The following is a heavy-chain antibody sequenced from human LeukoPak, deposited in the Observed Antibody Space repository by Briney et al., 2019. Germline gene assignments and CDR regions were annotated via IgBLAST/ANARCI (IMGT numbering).Heavy chain of an antibody. CDR2: IYSGGNT. CDR3: TRFPWAHCSEC. D-gene: IGHD2-15*01. Sequence: SGGSLRLSCAASGFTVSNNYMSWVRQSPGKGLEWVSVIYSGGNTYYTDSVKGRFAISRDNSKNTVFLQMNNLRAEDTAVYYCTRFPWAHCSECWSQGTMVTVSS. J-gene: IGHJ3*01. V-gene: IGHV3-53*01. CDR1: GFTVSNNY.